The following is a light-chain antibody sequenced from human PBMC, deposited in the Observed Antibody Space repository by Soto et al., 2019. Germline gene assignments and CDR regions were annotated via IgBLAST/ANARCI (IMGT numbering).Light chain of an antibody. CDR1: QSISSW. V-gene: IGKV1-5*01. J-gene: IGKJ5*01. Sequence: RVTIPCRASQSISSWLAWYQQKPGKAPKFLIYDASSLQSGVPSRFSGSGSGTEFTLTISSLQPEDFATYYCLQHNSYPLTFGQGTRLEI. CDR2: DAS. CDR3: LQHNSYPLT.